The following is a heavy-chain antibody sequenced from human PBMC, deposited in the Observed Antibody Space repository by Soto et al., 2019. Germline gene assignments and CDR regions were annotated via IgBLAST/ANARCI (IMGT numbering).Heavy chain of an antibody. CDR3: ARHDGFSSGWIFDY. V-gene: IGHV4-31*03. CDR2: IYYSGST. CDR1: GGSISSGGYY. D-gene: IGHD6-19*01. J-gene: IGHJ4*01. Sequence: PSETLSLTCTVSGGSISSGGYYWSWIRQHPGKGLEWIGYIYYSGSTYYSPSLKSRVTISVDTSNNQLSLKLRSVTAADTAVYYCARHDGFSSGWIFDYWGHGTLVTVSS.